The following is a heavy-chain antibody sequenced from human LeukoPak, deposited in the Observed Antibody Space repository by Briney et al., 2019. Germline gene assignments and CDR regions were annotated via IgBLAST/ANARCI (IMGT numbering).Heavy chain of an antibody. Sequence: GESLKISCKGSGYSFTSYWIGWVRQMPGKGLEWMGIIYPGDSDTRYSPSFQGQVTISADKSISTAYLQWSSLKASDTAMYYCARPKKRNNYYGSGSRPLDYWGQGTLVTVSS. CDR2: IYPGDSDT. CDR3: ARPKKRNNYYGSGSRPLDY. J-gene: IGHJ4*02. CDR1: GYSFTSYW. V-gene: IGHV5-51*01. D-gene: IGHD3-10*01.